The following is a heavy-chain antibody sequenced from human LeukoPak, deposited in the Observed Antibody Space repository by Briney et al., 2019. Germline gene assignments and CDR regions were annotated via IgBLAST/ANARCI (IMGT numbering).Heavy chain of an antibody. D-gene: IGHD5-18*01. Sequence: SETLSLTCTVSGGSISSGSYYWSWIRQPAGKGLEWIVRIYTSGSNNDNPSLKSRVTISVDTSKNQSSLKLGSGTAADTSVYYCARRGEYSYGYGAFDIWGQGTMVTVSS. V-gene: IGHV4-61*02. J-gene: IGHJ3*02. CDR2: IYTSGSN. CDR3: ARRGEYSYGYGAFDI. CDR1: GGSISSGSYY.